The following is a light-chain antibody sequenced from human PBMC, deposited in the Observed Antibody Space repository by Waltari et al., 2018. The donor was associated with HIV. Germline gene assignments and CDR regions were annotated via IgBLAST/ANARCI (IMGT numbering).Light chain of an antibody. CDR1: QSVLHSSNKKNY. CDR3: QQYYSSPPIT. Sequence: DIVMTQSPDSLAVSVGERATINYKSSQSVLHSSNKKNYLAYYQQTTRQPPKLLIYWAASRESGVPDRFSGRGSRTDFPLTVSSLQAEDVAFYYCQQYYSSPPITFGQGTRLEIK. J-gene: IGKJ5*01. V-gene: IGKV4-1*01. CDR2: WAA.